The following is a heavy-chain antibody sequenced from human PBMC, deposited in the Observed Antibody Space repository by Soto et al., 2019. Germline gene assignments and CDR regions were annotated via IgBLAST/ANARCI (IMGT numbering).Heavy chain of an antibody. CDR1: GFTFSSYD. CDR2: IGTAGDT. CDR3: ARVGVRWQGVDY. J-gene: IGHJ4*02. D-gene: IGHD4-17*01. V-gene: IGHV3-13*01. Sequence: EVQLVESGGGLVQPGGSLRLSCAASGFTFSSYDMHWVRQATGKGLEWVSAIGTAGDTYYPGSVKGRVTISRENAKNSLYLQRNSLRAEDTAVYYCARVGVRWQGVDYWGQGTLVTVSS.